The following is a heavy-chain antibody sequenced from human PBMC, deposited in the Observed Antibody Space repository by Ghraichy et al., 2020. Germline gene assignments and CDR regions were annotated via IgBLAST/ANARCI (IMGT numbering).Heavy chain of an antibody. V-gene: IGHV3-23*01. Sequence: GESLNISCAASGFTFSSYAMSWVRQAPGKGLEWVSAISGSGGSTYYADSVKGRFTISRDNSKNTLYLQMNSLRAEDTAVYYCAKVCCIAARLNYFDYWGQGTLVTVSS. D-gene: IGHD6-6*01. J-gene: IGHJ4*02. CDR1: GFTFSSYA. CDR3: AKVCCIAARLNYFDY. CDR2: ISGSGGST.